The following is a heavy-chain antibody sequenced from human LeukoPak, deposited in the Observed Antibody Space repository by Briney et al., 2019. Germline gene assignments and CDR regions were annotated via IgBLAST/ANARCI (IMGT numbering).Heavy chain of an antibody. CDR3: ARGQIGSYRGWYFDY. J-gene: IGHJ4*02. D-gene: IGHD1-26*01. CDR1: GFTFSNAW. V-gene: IGHV3-11*01. CDR2: ISDSGGRT. Sequence: GGSLRLSCAASGFTFSNAWMSWVRQAPGKGLEWVSVISDSGGRTYYADSVKGRFTISRDNAKNSLYLQMNSLRAEDTAVYYCARGQIGSYRGWYFDYWGQGTLVTVSS.